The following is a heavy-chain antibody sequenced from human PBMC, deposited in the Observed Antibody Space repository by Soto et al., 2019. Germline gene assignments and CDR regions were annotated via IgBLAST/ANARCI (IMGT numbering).Heavy chain of an antibody. D-gene: IGHD3-9*01. Sequence: EMQLVESGGGLVQPGRSLRLSCAVSGFTFENFALHWVRQAPGKGLEWVSGFNWNSGTIAYADSVKGRFTISRDNAKSSLYLHLNGLRPEATAFYYCAKATNLVTHWFDPWGQGTLVTVSS. CDR3: AKATNLVTHWFDP. CDR2: FNWNSGTI. CDR1: GFTFENFA. V-gene: IGHV3-9*01. J-gene: IGHJ5*02.